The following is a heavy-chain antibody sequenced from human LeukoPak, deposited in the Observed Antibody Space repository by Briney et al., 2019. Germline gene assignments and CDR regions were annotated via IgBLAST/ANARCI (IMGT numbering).Heavy chain of an antibody. CDR1: GGSISSYY. CDR3: ARLRGYSYPEDEFDY. Sequence: SETLSLTCTVSGGSISSYYWSWIRQPPGKGLEWIGYIYYSGSTNYNPSLKSRVTISVDTSKNQFSLKLCSVTAADTAVYYCARLRGYSYPEDEFDYWGQGTLVTVSS. J-gene: IGHJ4*02. V-gene: IGHV4-59*08. D-gene: IGHD5-18*01. CDR2: IYYSGST.